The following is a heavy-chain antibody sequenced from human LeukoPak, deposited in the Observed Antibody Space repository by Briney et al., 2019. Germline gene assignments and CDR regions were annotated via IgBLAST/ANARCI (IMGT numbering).Heavy chain of an antibody. CDR3: VRSRSPPDVVVVAATDSYFDY. CDR2: INHSGST. J-gene: IGHJ4*02. D-gene: IGHD2-15*01. CDR1: GGSFSGYY. V-gene: IGHV4-34*01. Sequence: PSETLSLTCAVYGGSFSGYYWSWIRQPPGKGLEWIGEINHSGSTNYNPSLKSRVTISVDTSKNQFSLKLSSVTAADTAVYYCVRSRSPPDVVVVAATDSYFDYWGQGTLVTVSS.